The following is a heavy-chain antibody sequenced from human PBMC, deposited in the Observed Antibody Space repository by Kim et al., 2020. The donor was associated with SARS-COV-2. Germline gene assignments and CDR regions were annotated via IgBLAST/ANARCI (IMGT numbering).Heavy chain of an antibody. D-gene: IGHD2-2*01. J-gene: IGHJ1*01. V-gene: IGHV3-66*01. CDR2: IYSGGST. CDR1: GFTVSSNY. CDR3: VGGATSISYH. Sequence: GGSLRLSCAASGFTVSSNYMSWVRQPPGKGLEWVSIIYSGGSTYYADSVKGRFTIFRDNAKNTLYLQMSSLRVEDTAVYYCVGGATSISYHWCQGTLVTV.